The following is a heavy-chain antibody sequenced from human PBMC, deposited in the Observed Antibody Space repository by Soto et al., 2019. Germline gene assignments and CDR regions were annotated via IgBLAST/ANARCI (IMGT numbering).Heavy chain of an antibody. D-gene: IGHD2-21*01. Sequence: SETLSLTCTASGVTISTYYWSWIRQPPGKGLEWIGYNYHSGTTNYNPSLKSRVTISVDTSNNQFSLRLNSVTAADTAIYYCVREAYIGSGHASDHWGQGTLAT. CDR1: GVTISTYY. CDR2: NYHSGTT. CDR3: VREAYIGSGHASDH. J-gene: IGHJ4*02. V-gene: IGHV4-59*01.